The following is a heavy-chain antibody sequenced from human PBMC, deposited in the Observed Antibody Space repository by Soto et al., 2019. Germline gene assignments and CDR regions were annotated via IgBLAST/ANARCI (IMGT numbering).Heavy chain of an antibody. Sequence: EVQLVESGGGLVNPGGSLRLSCAASGFTFSSYSMNWVRQAPGKGLEWVSSISSSSSYIYYADSVKGRCTISRDNAKNSVYLQMNSLRAEDTAVYYCARGGRFGEFSGWFDPWGQGTLVTVSS. J-gene: IGHJ5*02. V-gene: IGHV3-21*01. CDR3: ARGGRFGEFSGWFDP. CDR1: GFTFSSYS. CDR2: ISSSSSYI. D-gene: IGHD3-10*01.